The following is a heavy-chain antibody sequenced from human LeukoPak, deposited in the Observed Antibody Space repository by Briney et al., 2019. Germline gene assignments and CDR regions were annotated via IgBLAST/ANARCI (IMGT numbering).Heavy chain of an antibody. CDR3: ARGRAVVGQNPYFDY. D-gene: IGHD6-19*01. CDR2: IYTSGST. J-gene: IGHJ4*02. Sequence: KPSETLSLTCTVSGGSISSYYWSWIRQPAGKGLEWIGRIYTSGSTNYNPSLKSRVTMSVDTSKNQFSLKLSSVTAADTAVYYCARGRAVVGQNPYFDYWGQGTLVTVSS. V-gene: IGHV4-4*07. CDR1: GGSISSYY.